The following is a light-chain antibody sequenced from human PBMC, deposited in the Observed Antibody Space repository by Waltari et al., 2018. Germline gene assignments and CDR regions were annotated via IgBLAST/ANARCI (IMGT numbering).Light chain of an antibody. J-gene: IGKJ1*01. CDR2: EDS. CDR3: MHSVQHPWT. V-gene: IGKV2D-29*01. CDR1: ESLVFYDGQTD. Sequence: DIVMTQTPLSLSVTPGQPASISCKSSESLVFYDGQTDLSVYLQRPGQPPQLLIYEDSKRLSGVSDRCRGSGAGTDFTLRISRVEAEDVGIYYCMHSVQHPWTFGQGTKVEIK.